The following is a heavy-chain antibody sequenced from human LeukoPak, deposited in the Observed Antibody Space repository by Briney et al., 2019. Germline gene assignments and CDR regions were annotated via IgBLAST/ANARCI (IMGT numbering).Heavy chain of an antibody. Sequence: ASVKVSCKAFGYTFTGYWMHWVRQAPGQGPEWMGVISPSGGSTIYAQKFKGRVTLTRDMSTSTDYLELSSLRSEDTAVYYCARSFWGDRSDYWGQGTLVTVSS. D-gene: IGHD3-3*01. V-gene: IGHV1-46*01. CDR2: ISPSGGST. J-gene: IGHJ4*02. CDR1: GYTFTGYW. CDR3: ARSFWGDRSDY.